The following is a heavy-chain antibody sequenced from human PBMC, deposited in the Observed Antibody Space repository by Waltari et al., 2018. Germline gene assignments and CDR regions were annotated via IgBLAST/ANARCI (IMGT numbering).Heavy chain of an antibody. V-gene: IGHV4-38-2*01. CDR1: GYSISSGYY. CDR2: IYHSVCT. CDR3: ARGYYDSSGYYYVLPDAFDI. D-gene: IGHD3-22*01. Sequence: QVQLQESGPGLVKPSETLSLTCAVSGYSISSGYYWGWIRQPPGKGLEWIGSIYHSVCTYYNPSLKSRVTISVDTSKNQFSLKLSSVTAADTAVYYCARGYYDSSGYYYVLPDAFDIWGQGTMVTVSS. J-gene: IGHJ3*02.